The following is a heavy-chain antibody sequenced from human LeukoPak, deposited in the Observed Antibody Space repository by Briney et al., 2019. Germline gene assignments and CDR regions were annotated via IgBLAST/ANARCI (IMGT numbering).Heavy chain of an antibody. CDR3: ARDRSELRFFDWFLDF. D-gene: IGHD3-9*01. CDR2: INPNSGGT. Sequence: ASVKVSFKASGYTFTGSYMHWVRQAPGQGLEWMGWINPNSGGTNYAQKFQGRVTMTRDTSISTAYMELSRLTSDDTAVYYCARDRSELRFFDWFLDFWGQGTLVTVS. V-gene: IGHV1-2*02. J-gene: IGHJ4*02. CDR1: GYTFTGSY.